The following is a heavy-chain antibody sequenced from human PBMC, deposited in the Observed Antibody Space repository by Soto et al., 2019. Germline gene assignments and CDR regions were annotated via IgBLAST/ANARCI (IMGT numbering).Heavy chain of an antibody. CDR3: ARGRPITTYNTVWYSYY. V-gene: IGHV3-11*01. D-gene: IGHD6-19*01. Sequence: QVQLVESGGDLVKPGGSLRLSCAASGFPFSDYFMSWIRQAPGKGLEWVSYIGSSGTTVFYADSVKGRFTISRDNAKNSLYLQMNSLRVEETAVYYCARGRPITTYNTVWYSYYWGQGTLVTVSS. CDR2: IGSSGTTV. J-gene: IGHJ4*02. CDR1: GFPFSDYF.